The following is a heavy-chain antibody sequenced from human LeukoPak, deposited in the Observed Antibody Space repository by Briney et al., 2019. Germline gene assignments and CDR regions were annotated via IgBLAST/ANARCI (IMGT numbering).Heavy chain of an antibody. CDR3: AKAPTTGDYYMDV. CDR1: GFTFSTYG. CDR2: ISYDGSNQ. V-gene: IGHV3-30*18. J-gene: IGHJ6*03. D-gene: IGHD1-26*01. Sequence: GGSLRLSCAASGFTFSTYGMHWVRQAPGKGLEWVAVISYDGSNQYYADSVKGRFTISRDNSNNTLYLQMNSLRAEDTAVYCCAKAPTTGDYYMDVWGKGTTVTVSS.